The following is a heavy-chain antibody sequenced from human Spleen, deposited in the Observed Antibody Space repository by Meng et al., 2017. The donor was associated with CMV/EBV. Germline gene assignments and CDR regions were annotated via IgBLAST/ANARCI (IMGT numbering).Heavy chain of an antibody. J-gene: IGHJ4*02. CDR1: GYTFTGYY. CDR3: ARENYYDSSGHIDY. V-gene: IGHV1-2*02. D-gene: IGHD3-3*01. CDR2: INPKSGGT. Sequence: ASVKVSCKASGYTFTGYYMHWVRQAPGQGLEWMGWINPKSGGTKYAQKFQGRVTMTRDTSISTAYMELSRLRFDDTAVYYCARENYYDSSGHIDYWGQGMLVTVSS.